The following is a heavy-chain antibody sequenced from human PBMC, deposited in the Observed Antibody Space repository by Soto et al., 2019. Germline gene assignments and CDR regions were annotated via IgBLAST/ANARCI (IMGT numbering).Heavy chain of an antibody. D-gene: IGHD5-18*01. Sequence: SETLSLTCNVSGGSMSSSDYYWSWIRQPPGKGLEWIGCISDSATTYYNPSLESRLIMSLDTSKNQFSLKLTSVTAEDTAVYYCARGGGYSYGYRQAVLDYWGQGTLVTVSS. V-gene: IGHV4-30-4*01. CDR3: ARGGGYSYGYRQAVLDY. J-gene: IGHJ4*02. CDR2: ISDSATT. CDR1: GGSMSSSDYY.